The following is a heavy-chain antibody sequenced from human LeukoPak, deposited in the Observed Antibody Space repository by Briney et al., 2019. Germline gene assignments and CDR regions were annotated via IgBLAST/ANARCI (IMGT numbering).Heavy chain of an antibody. V-gene: IGHV3-11*01. CDR3: AKDLGVYCSTPSCPADY. CDR1: GFTFSDYY. D-gene: IGHD2-2*01. CDR2: ISSGGSTI. J-gene: IGHJ4*02. Sequence: KTGGSLRLSCAASGFTFSDYYMSWIRQAPGKGLEWVSYISSGGSTIYYADSVKGRFTISRDNAQNSLFLQMNSLRADDTAVYYCAKDLGVYCSTPSCPADYWGQGTLVTVSS.